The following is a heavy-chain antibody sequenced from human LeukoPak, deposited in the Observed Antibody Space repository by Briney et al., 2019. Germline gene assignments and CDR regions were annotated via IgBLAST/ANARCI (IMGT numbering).Heavy chain of an antibody. CDR1: GYTFTSYG. CDR3: ARDLRITVSVAEKMNSGY. J-gene: IGHJ4*02. D-gene: IGHD6-19*01. V-gene: IGHV1-18*01. CDR2: ISAYSGNT. Sequence: ASVKVSCKASGYTFTSYGISWVRQAPGHGLEWMGWISAYSGNTNYAQKLQVTVTRTTDTSTITAYMELRSLRSDDTAVYYCARDLRITVSVAEKMNSGYWGQGTLVTVSS.